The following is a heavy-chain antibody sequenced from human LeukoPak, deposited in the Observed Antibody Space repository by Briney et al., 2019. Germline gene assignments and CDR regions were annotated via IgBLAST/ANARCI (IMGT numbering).Heavy chain of an antibody. J-gene: IGHJ6*02. CDR3: ARSYSNHLFGMDL. Sequence: GGSLRLYCEASGFTVSRYYMTRVRHAPGKRPDSASVTYSGRSTYYADSVNGRVAISRDNSKNTVFLQMNSVRAEDTAVYYCARSYSNHLFGMDLWGQGTTVTVS. CDR2: TYSGRST. D-gene: IGHD5-18*01. CDR1: GFTVSRYY. V-gene: IGHV3-66*01.